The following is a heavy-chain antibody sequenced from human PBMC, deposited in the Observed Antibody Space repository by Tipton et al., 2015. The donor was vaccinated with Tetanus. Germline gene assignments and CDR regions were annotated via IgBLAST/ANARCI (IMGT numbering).Heavy chain of an antibody. Sequence: TLSLTCTVSGDSISRGGYSWNWIRQPPGKGLEWIGYIYSSGSISYNPSLKSRLSISRDTSKNQFSMNLTSVTAADTAVYYCARPIKQWLVPVDSWGQGTLVTVSS. CDR2: IYSSGSI. D-gene: IGHD6-19*01. V-gene: IGHV4-30-4*08. J-gene: IGHJ4*02. CDR3: ARPIKQWLVPVDS. CDR1: GDSISRGGYS.